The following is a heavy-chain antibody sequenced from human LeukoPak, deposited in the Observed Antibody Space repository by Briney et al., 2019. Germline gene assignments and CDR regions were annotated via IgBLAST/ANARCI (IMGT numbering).Heavy chain of an antibody. CDR1: GFTFSSYG. V-gene: IGHV3-33*06. Sequence: PGGSLRLSCAASGFTFSSYGMHWVRQAPGKGLEWVAIIWYDGGNKYYADSVKGRFIISRDNAKNTLYLQLNSLRVEDTAVYYCGKNRYSGSLSPFDIWGQGTMVTVSS. J-gene: IGHJ3*02. CDR3: GKNRYSGSLSPFDI. CDR2: IWYDGGNK. D-gene: IGHD1-26*01.